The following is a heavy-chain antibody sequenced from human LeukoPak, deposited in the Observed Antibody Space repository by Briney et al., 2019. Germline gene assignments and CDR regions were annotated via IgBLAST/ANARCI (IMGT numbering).Heavy chain of an antibody. V-gene: IGHV1-46*01. Sequence: GASVKVSCKASGYTFTNYYMHWVRQAPGQGLEWMGVINPSDGSRSYAQKFQGRVTMTRGTSTSTVYMELSSLRSEDTAVYYCAREQGVTSPGGDHWGQGTLVTVSS. CDR1: GYTFTNYY. D-gene: IGHD4-23*01. J-gene: IGHJ4*02. CDR3: AREQGVTSPGGDH. CDR2: INPSDGSR.